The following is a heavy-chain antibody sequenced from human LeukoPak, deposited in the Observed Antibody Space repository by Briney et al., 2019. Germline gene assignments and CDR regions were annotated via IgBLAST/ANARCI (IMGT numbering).Heavy chain of an antibody. V-gene: IGHV3-7*01. CDR1: GFTFSRYW. CDR3: ARGLLPY. J-gene: IGHJ4*02. D-gene: IGHD3-10*01. Sequence: GGSLRLSCAASGFTFSRYWMSWVRQAPGKRLEWVANIKEDGSEKYYVDSVKGRFTISRDNAKNSLYLQMNSLRAEDTAVYYCARGLLPYWGQGTLVTVSS. CDR2: IKEDGSEK.